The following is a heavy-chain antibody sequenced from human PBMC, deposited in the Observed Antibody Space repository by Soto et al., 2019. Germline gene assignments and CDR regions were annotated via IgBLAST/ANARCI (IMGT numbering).Heavy chain of an antibody. D-gene: IGHD5-12*01. CDR2: IIPIFGTA. CDR1: GGTFSSYA. V-gene: IGHV1-69*06. Sequence: QVQLVQSGAEVKKPGSSVKVSCKASGGTFSSYAISWVRQAPGQGLEWMGGIIPIFGTANYAQKFQGRVTITADKSSSTAYMGLSSLRSEDTAVYYCARRASGYDFEDYYYYGMDVWGQGTTVTVSS. J-gene: IGHJ6*02. CDR3: ARRASGYDFEDYYYYGMDV.